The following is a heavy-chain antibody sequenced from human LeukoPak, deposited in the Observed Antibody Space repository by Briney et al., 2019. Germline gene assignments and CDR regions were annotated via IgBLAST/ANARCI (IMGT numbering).Heavy chain of an antibody. J-gene: IGHJ1*01. V-gene: IGHV1-3*01. Sequence: ATVKVSCKASGYTFTSYAMHWVRQAPGQRLEWMGWINAGNGNTKYSQKFQGRVTITRDTSASTAYMELSSLRSEDTAVYYCARGEATYYYDSSGYYYVGTVYFQHWGQGTLVTVSS. CDR1: GYTFTSYA. CDR2: INAGNGNT. D-gene: IGHD3-22*01. CDR3: ARGEATYYYDSSGYYYVGTVYFQH.